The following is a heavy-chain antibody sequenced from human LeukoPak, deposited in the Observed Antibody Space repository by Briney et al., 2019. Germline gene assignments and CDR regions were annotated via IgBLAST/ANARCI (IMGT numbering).Heavy chain of an antibody. CDR1: GFTFSSYS. J-gene: IGHJ5*02. D-gene: IGHD6-13*01. V-gene: IGHV3-21*01. CDR2: ISSSSSHI. CDR3: ARVEEAAAFNP. Sequence: GGSLRLSCAASGFTFSSYSMNWVRQAPGKGLEWVSSISSSSSHIYYADSLKGLFTISRDNAKNSLYLQMNSLRAEDTAVYYCARVEEAAAFNPWGQGTLVTVSS.